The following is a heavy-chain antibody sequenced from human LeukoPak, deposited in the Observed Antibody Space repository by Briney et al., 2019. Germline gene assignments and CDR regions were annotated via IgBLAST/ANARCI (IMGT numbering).Heavy chain of an antibody. CDR3: ARVGPDCSSTSCYDY. V-gene: IGHV3-53*01. J-gene: IGHJ4*02. CDR1: GFTVSSNY. CDR2: IYSGDSA. D-gene: IGHD2-2*01. Sequence: PGGSLRLSCAASGFTVSSNYMSWVRQAPGKGLEWVTVIYSGDSAHYADSVKGRFTISRDNSKNTLNLQMNSLRAEDTAVYHCARVGPDCSSTSCYDYWGQGTRVTVSS.